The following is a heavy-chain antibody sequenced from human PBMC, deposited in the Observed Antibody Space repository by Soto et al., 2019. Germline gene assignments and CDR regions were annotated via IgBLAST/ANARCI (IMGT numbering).Heavy chain of an antibody. CDR2: INHSGST. J-gene: IGHJ3*02. Sequence: SETLSLTCAVYGGSFSGYYWSWIRQPPGKGLEWIGEINHSGSTNYNPSLKSRVTISVDTSKNQFSLKLSSVTAADTAVYYCARGRSSHYYGSRRDAFDIWGQGTMVTVSS. CDR3: ARGRSSHYYGSRRDAFDI. D-gene: IGHD3-10*01. V-gene: IGHV4-34*01. CDR1: GGSFSGYY.